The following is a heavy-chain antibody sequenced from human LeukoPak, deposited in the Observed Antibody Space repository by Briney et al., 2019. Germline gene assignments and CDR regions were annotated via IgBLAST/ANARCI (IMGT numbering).Heavy chain of an antibody. D-gene: IGHD6-13*01. V-gene: IGHV4-39*01. CDR2: IYYSGST. CDR1: GGSISSSSYY. CDR3: ARRMLSPTAGTFEYFQH. J-gene: IGHJ1*01. Sequence: SETLSLACTVSGGSISSSSYYWGWIRQPPGKGLEWIGSIYYSGSTYYNPSLKSRVTISVDTSKNQFSLKLSSVTAADTAVYYCARRMLSPTAGTFEYFQHWGQGTLVTVSS.